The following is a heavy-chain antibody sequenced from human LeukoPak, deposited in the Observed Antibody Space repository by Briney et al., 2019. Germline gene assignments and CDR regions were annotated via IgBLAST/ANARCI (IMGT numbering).Heavy chain of an antibody. CDR1: VYTFTGYY. CDR3: ARDSLPRGGSYPYYDYYYMDV. CDR2: INPDSGDT. V-gene: IGHV1-2*02. Sequence: ASVTVSFKASVYTFTGYYIHWVRQAPGQGLEWMGWINPDSGDTSYAQKFQGRVTMTRDTSISTGYMELSRLRSDDTAVYYCARDSLPRGGSYPYYDYYYMDVWGKGTTVTVSS. J-gene: IGHJ6*03. D-gene: IGHD1-26*01.